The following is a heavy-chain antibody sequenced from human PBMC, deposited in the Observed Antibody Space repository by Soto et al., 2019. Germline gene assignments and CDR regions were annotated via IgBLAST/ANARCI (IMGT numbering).Heavy chain of an antibody. V-gene: IGHV3-30*03. Sequence: GGSLRLSCAASGFTFSSYAMHWVRQAPGKGLEWVAVISYDGSSKYYADSVKGRFTISRDSSKNTLYLQMSSLRADDTAVFYCARRYSSSWYSNFDYWGQGTLVTVSS. D-gene: IGHD6-13*01. CDR2: ISYDGSSK. CDR3: ARRYSSSWYSNFDY. J-gene: IGHJ4*02. CDR1: GFTFSSYA.